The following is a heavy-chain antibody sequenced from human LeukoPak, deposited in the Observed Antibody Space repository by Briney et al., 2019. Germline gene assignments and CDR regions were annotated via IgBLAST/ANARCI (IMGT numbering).Heavy chain of an antibody. Sequence: SETLSLTCTVSGGSISSYYWSWIRQPPGKGLEWIGYIYYSGSTNYNPSLKSRVTISVDTSKNQFSLKLSSVTAADTAVYYCARGRGRDGYNHWGQGTLVTVSS. D-gene: IGHD5-24*01. J-gene: IGHJ5*02. CDR3: ARGRGRDGYNH. V-gene: IGHV4-59*01. CDR2: IYYSGST. CDR1: GGSISSYY.